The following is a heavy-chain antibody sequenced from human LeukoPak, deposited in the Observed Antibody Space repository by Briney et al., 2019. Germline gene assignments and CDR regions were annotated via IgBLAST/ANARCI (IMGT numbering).Heavy chain of an antibody. Sequence: QTLSLTCAISGDSVSSNSAAWNWIRQSPSRGLEWLGRTYYRSKWYNDYAVSVRSRITINPDTSKNQFSLQLDSVTPEDTAVYYCARETLPYSSGCHFDYWGQGTLVTVSS. CDR3: ARETLPYSSGCHFDY. J-gene: IGHJ4*02. CDR1: GDSVSSNSAA. D-gene: IGHD6-25*01. CDR2: TYYRSKWYN. V-gene: IGHV6-1*01.